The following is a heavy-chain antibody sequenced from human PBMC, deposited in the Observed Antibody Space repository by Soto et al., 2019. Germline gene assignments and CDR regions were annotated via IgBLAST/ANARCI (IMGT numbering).Heavy chain of an antibody. Sequence: EVQLVESGGGLIQPGGSLRLSCAASGFTVSTNYMSWVRQAPGKGLEWVSVIYSGGSTYYADSVKGRSTISRDNSKNTLYLQMNSLRAEDTAVYYCARASIAAAGYYFDYWGQVTLLTVSS. V-gene: IGHV3-53*01. CDR2: IYSGGST. CDR3: ARASIAAAGYYFDY. J-gene: IGHJ4*02. CDR1: GFTVSTNY. D-gene: IGHD6-13*01.